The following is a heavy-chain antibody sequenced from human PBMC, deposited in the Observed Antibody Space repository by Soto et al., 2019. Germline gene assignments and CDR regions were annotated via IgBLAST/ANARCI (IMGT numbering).Heavy chain of an antibody. CDR3: ARALGSYYYDSSSYYYYYYGMDV. CDR2: ISAYNGNT. J-gene: IGHJ6*02. D-gene: IGHD3-22*01. CDR1: GYTFTSYG. Sequence: ASVKVSCKASGYTFTSYGISWVRQAPGQGLEWMGWISAYNGNTNYAQKLQGRVTMTTDTSTSTAYMELRSLRSDDTAVYYCARALGSYYYDSSSYYYYYYGMDVWGQGTTVTVSS. V-gene: IGHV1-18*01.